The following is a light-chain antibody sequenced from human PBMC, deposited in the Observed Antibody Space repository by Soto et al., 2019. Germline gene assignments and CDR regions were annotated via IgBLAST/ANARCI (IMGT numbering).Light chain of an antibody. CDR2: GAS. Sequence: EIVMTQSPATLSVSPGERATLSCRASQSVGSSLAWYQQTPGQAPRLLIYGASTRATAFPARFTGSGSGTEFTLTISSLQSEDFAVYYCQQYSSWPRTFGQGTKVEI. V-gene: IGKV3-15*01. J-gene: IGKJ1*01. CDR1: QSVGSS. CDR3: QQYSSWPRT.